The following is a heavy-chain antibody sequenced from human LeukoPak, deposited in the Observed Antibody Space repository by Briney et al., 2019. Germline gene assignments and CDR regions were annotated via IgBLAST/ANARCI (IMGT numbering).Heavy chain of an antibody. V-gene: IGHV3-30*18. J-gene: IGHJ3*02. D-gene: IGHD5-12*01. Sequence: GGSLRLLCAASGFTFSSYGTHWVRQAPGQGLEWVAVISYDGSNKYYADSVKGRFTISRDNSKNTLYLQMNSLRAEDTAVYYCAKIWTHIVATIKEPLDAFDIWGQGTMVTVSS. CDR1: GFTFSSYG. CDR2: ISYDGSNK. CDR3: AKIWTHIVATIKEPLDAFDI.